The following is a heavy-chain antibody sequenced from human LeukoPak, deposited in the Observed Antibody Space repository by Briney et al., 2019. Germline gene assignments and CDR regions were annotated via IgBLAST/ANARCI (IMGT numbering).Heavy chain of an antibody. V-gene: IGHV1-18*01. CDR1: GYTFTSYG. CDR3: AASALTFASGWYVY. CDR2: ISAYNGNT. J-gene: IGHJ4*02. Sequence: ASLTLSRKASGYTFTSYGIDWVRQAPGQGLEWLGWISAYNGNTNYAQKLQGRVTMTTDTSTSTAYMELRSLRSDDTAVYYCAASALTFASGWYVYWGQGALVTVSS. D-gene: IGHD6-19*01.